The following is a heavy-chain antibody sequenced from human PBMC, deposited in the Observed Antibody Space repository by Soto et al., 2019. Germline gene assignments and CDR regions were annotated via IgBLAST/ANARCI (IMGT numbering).Heavy chain of an antibody. CDR1: GFTFSSYD. J-gene: IGHJ3*02. D-gene: IGHD1-26*01. CDR2: IGTAGDT. Sequence: PGGSLRLSCAASGFTFSSYDMHWVRQATGKGLEWVSAIGTAGDTYYPGSVKGRFTISRENAKNSLYLQMNSLRAGDTAVYYCARAGGIVGALDAFDIWGQGTMVTVS. CDR3: ARAGGIVGALDAFDI. V-gene: IGHV3-13*04.